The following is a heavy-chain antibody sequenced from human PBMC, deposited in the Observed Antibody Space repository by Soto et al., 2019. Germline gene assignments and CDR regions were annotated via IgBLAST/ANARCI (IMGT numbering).Heavy chain of an antibody. CDR3: AKVQLPHSNYGGGYLLDF. J-gene: IGHJ4*02. CDR1: GFTFHNCA. V-gene: IGHV3-23*01. CDR2: VSSGGDNT. Sequence: EVQLLQSGGGLGQPGGSLTLSGAASGFTFHNCAMTWVRQAPGKGLAWVSSVSSGGDNTWYADSVKGRFTISRDNPKNTLYLNMNILSAADTAVYYCAKVQLPHSNYGGGYLLDFWGQGTLVTVSS. D-gene: IGHD4-4*01.